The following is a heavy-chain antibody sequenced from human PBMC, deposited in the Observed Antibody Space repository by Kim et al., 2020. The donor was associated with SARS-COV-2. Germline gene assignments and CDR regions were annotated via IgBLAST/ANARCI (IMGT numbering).Heavy chain of an antibody. CDR3: VRESITTYYYYYGFDV. J-gene: IGHJ6*02. Sequence: SETLSLTCTVSGDSMSGGGFYWSWIRQPPGKGLEWIGGIYDTGRTYYNPSLESRLTVSLDMSKSQFSLSLTSVTAADTAVYYCVRESITTYYYYYGFDVWGQGTTVTVSS. CDR1: GDSMSGGGFY. D-gene: IGHD1-20*01. V-gene: IGHV4-31*03. CDR2: IYDTGRT.